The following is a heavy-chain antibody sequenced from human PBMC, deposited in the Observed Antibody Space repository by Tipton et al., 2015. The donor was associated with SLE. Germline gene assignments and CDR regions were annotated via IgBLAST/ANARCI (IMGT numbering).Heavy chain of an antibody. CDR1: GFTFSSYW. D-gene: IGHD3-22*01. V-gene: IGHV3-74*01. J-gene: IGHJ4*02. CDR3: STDSPLTTMIAVVAP. Sequence: GSLRLSCAASGFTFSSYWMHWVRQAPGKGLVWVSRINGDGSSTSDADPVKGRFTISRDNAKNTLYPQMNSLKTEDTAVYYCSTDSPLTTMIAVVAPWGQGTLVTVSS. CDR2: INGDGSST.